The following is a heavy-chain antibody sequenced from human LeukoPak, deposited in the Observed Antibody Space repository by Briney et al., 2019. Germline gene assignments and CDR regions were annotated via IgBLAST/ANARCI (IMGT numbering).Heavy chain of an antibody. CDR3: AGQTGSGLFILP. D-gene: IGHD3/OR15-3a*01. CDR1: GFTFSSYT. J-gene: IGHJ4*02. V-gene: IGHV4-39*01. Sequence: GSLRLSCTASGFTFSSYTMNWIRQPPGKGLEWIGSIYYSGNTYYNASLKSQVSISIDTSKNQFSLRLTSVTAADTAVYYCAGQTGSGLFILPGGQGTLVTVSS. CDR2: IYYSGNT.